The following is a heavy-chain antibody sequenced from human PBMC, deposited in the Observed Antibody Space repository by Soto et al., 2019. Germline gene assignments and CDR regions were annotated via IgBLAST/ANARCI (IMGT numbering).Heavy chain of an antibody. CDR1: GYSFIDYY. V-gene: IGHV1-2*04. J-gene: IGHJ5*02. D-gene: IGHD2-21*02. CDR3: ARGRKVVATPARDDWFDP. CDR2: INPKDGAT. Sequence: QVQLVQSGAEVRRPGASVRVSGKASGYSFIDYYINWVRQAPGQGLEWMGWINPKDGATKSAQKFQDWVTMTSDTSHTTAYLDLRSDDTAVYYCARGRKVVATPARDDWFDPWGQGTLVTVSS.